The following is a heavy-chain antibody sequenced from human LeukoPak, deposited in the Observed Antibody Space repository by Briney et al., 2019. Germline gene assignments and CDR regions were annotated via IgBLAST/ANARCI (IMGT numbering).Heavy chain of an antibody. CDR3: ARYISSVGYFDS. J-gene: IGHJ4*02. V-gene: IGHV4-39*01. CDR2: IYYSGSS. D-gene: IGHD6-6*01. Sequence: PSETLSLTCSVSGASISSSSDYWDWIRQPPGKGLEWIGRIYYSGSSYYNPSLKSRVTISVNTSNNQLSLKLSSVTAADTAVYYCARYISSVGYFDSWGQGTLVTVSS. CDR1: GASISSSSDY.